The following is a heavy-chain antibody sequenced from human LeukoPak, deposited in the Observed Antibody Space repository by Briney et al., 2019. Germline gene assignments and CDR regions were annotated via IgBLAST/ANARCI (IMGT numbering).Heavy chain of an antibody. D-gene: IGHD3-10*01. Sequence: GRSLRLSCAASGFTFSSYGMHWVRQAPGKGLEWVAVISYDGSNKYYADSVKGRFTISRDNSKNTLYLQMNSLRAEDTAVYYCAKALMNYYGSGSYHYWGQGTLVTVSS. J-gene: IGHJ4*02. V-gene: IGHV3-30*18. CDR1: GFTFSSYG. CDR2: ISYDGSNK. CDR3: AKALMNYYGSGSYHY.